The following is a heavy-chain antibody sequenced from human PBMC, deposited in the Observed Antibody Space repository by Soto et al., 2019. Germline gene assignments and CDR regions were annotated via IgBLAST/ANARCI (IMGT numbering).Heavy chain of an antibody. V-gene: IGHV1-2*04. CDR3: ARDSSGYYSAYYYGMDV. CDR2: INSNSGGT. Sequence: AAVKVSCKASGYTFTGYYMHWGRQAPGQGVEWMVWINSNSGGTNYAQKFQDWVTITRDTSISTAYIELSRLRSDDTAVYYCARDSSGYYSAYYYGMDVWGQGTTVTVSS. CDR1: GYTFTGYY. J-gene: IGHJ6*02. D-gene: IGHD3-22*01.